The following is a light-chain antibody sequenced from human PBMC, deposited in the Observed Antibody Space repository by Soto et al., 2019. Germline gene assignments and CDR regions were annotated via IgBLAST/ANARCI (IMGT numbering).Light chain of an antibody. CDR1: QSVSSH. CDR2: AAS. CDR3: QQYFDLVT. J-gene: IGKJ4*01. Sequence: IVMTQSPATLSVSPGERVTLSCRASQSVSSHLAWYQQKPGQSPRLLMYAASTRANGIPARFSGSGSGTEFTLTITSLQSEDFALYYCQQYFDLVTFGGVTTLEIK. V-gene: IGKV3-15*01.